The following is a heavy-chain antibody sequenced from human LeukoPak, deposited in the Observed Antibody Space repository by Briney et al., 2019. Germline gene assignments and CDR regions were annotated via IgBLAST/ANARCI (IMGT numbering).Heavy chain of an antibody. Sequence: ASVKVSCKASGYTFTSYGISWVRQAPGQGLEWMGWINPNSGGTNYAQKFQGRVTMTRDTSISTAYMELSRLRSDDTAVYYCARDPSGSYLLPDYWGQGTLVTVSS. V-gene: IGHV1-2*02. J-gene: IGHJ4*02. CDR1: GYTFTSYG. D-gene: IGHD1-26*01. CDR3: ARDPSGSYLLPDY. CDR2: INPNSGGT.